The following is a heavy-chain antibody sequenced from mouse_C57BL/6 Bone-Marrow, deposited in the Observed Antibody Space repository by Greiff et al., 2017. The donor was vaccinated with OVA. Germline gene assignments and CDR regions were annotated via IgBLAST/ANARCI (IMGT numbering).Heavy chain of an antibody. J-gene: IGHJ4*01. CDR3: ARDRKGLRRNAMDY. D-gene: IGHD2-4*01. CDR2: ISDGGSYT. Sequence: EVKLVESGGGLVKPGGSLKLSCAASGFTFSSYAMSWVRQTPEKRLEWVATISDGGSYTYYPDNVKGRFTISRDNAKNNLYLQMSHLKSEDTAMYYCARDRKGLRRNAMDYWGQGTSVTVSS. V-gene: IGHV5-4*01. CDR1: GFTFSSYA.